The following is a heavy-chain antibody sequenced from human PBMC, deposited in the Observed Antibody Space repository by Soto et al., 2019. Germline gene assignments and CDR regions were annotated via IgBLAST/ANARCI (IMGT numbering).Heavy chain of an antibody. Sequence: GGSLRLSCAASGFTFSSYSMNWVRQAPGKGLEWVSYISSSSSTIYYADSVKGRFTISRDNAKNSLYLQMNSRRAEDTAVYYCARAYYGSGSYYSTWGQGTLVTVSS. CDR3: ARAYYGSGSYYST. CDR2: ISSSSSTI. V-gene: IGHV3-48*01. CDR1: GFTFSSYS. J-gene: IGHJ5*02. D-gene: IGHD3-10*01.